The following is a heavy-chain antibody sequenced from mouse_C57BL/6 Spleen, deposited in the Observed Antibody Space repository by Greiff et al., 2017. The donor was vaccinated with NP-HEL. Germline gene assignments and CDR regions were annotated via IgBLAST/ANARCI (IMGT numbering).Heavy chain of an antibody. J-gene: IGHJ2*01. CDR1: GYTFTDHT. CDR3: ASRYGYDGYFDY. CDR2: IYPRDGST. Sequence: VQLQQSDAELVKPGASVKISCKVSGYTFTDHTIHWMKQRPEQGLEWIGYIYPRDGSTKYNEKFKGKAKLTADKSYNTAYMQLNSLTSEDSAVYFCASRYGYDGYFDYWGQGTTLTVSS. D-gene: IGHD2-2*01. V-gene: IGHV1-78*01.